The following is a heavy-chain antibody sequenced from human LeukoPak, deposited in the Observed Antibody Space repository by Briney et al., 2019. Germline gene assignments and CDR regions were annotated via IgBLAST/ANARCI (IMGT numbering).Heavy chain of an antibody. V-gene: IGHV3-53*01. CDR1: GFTVSSNY. D-gene: IGHD1-26*01. CDR3: ARPKSGSYQSLFDY. Sequence: PGGSLRLSCAASGFTVSSNYMSWVRQAPGKGLEWVSVIYSGGSTYYADSVKGRFTISRDNSKNTLYLQMNSLRAEDTAVYYCARPKSGSYQSLFDYWGQGTLVTVSS. CDR2: IYSGGST. J-gene: IGHJ4*02.